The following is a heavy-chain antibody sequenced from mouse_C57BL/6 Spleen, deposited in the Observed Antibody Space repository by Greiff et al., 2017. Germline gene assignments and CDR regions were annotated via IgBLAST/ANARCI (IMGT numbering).Heavy chain of an antibody. Sequence: EVQLQQSGPELVKPGASVKISCKASGYTFTDYYMNWVKQSHGKSLEWIGDINPNNGGTSYNQKFKGKATLTVDKSSSTAYMELRSLTSEDSAVYYCARRRTAQAFDYWGQGTTLTVSS. CDR2: INPNNGGT. V-gene: IGHV1-26*01. J-gene: IGHJ2*01. D-gene: IGHD3-2*02. CDR1: GYTFTDYY. CDR3: ARRRTAQAFDY.